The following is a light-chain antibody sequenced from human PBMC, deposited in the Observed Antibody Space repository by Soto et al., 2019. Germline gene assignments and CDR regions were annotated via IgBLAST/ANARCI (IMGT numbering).Light chain of an antibody. V-gene: IGLV2-8*01. J-gene: IGLJ1*01. Sequence: QSALTQPPSASGSPGQSVTISCTGTSSDVGCYNYVSWYQQHPGKAPKLIMSEVSKRHSGVPDRFSGYKSGNTASLTVSGLQAEDEADYYCTSQAGSNNYVFGTGTKLTVL. CDR2: EVS. CDR1: SSDVGCYNY. CDR3: TSQAGSNNYV.